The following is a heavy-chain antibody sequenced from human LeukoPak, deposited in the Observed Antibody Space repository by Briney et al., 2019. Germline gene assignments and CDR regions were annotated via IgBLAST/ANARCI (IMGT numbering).Heavy chain of an antibody. CDR2: IRQDGNEK. CDR3: ARVRTAWYIDL. J-gene: IGHJ2*01. D-gene: IGHD2-8*02. CDR1: GFIFNSHW. Sequence: QTGGSLRLSCAASGFIFNSHWMTWVRQAPGMGLEWVGNIRQDGNEKFYGESVRGRFTISRDNAKNSLYLQLNSLRAEDTAIYSCARVRTAWYIDLWGRGTLVTVSP. V-gene: IGHV3-7*01.